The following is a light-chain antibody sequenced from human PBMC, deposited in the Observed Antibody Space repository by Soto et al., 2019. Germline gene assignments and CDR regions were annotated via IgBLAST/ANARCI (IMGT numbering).Light chain of an antibody. J-gene: IGKJ1*01. CDR1: QSVSRY. CDR2: GAS. V-gene: IGKV3-20*01. CDR3: QQYGSSPWT. Sequence: EIVLTQSPGTLSLSPGERATLSCRASQSVSRYLAWYQQKPGQAPRVPIYGASSRATGIPDRFSGSGSGTDFTLTISRLEPEDFAVYYCQQYGSSPWTFGQGTKVEIK.